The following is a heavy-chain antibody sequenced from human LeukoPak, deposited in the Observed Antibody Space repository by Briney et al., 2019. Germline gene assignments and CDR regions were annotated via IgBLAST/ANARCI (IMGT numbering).Heavy chain of an antibody. V-gene: IGHV1-8*01. CDR2: MNPNSGNT. CDR1: GYTFTSYD. D-gene: IGHD6-6*01. Sequence: ASLKVSCKASGYTFTSYDINWVRQATGQGLEWMGWMNPNSGNTGYAQKFQGRVTMTRNTSISTAYMELSSLRSEDTAVYYCARAPKSISSSDFDYWGQGTLVTVSS. CDR3: ARAPKSISSSDFDY. J-gene: IGHJ4*02.